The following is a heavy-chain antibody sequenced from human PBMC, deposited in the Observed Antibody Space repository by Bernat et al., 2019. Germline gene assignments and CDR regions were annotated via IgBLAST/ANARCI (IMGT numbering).Heavy chain of an antibody. CDR2: ISYDGSNK. J-gene: IGHJ5*02. V-gene: IGHV3-30*01. Sequence: QVQLVESGGGVVQPGRSLRLSCAASGFTFSSYAMHWVRQAPGKGLEWVAVISYDGSNKYYADSVKGRFTISRDNSKNTLYLQMNSLRAEDTAVYYCARENGITGTFVLDLSPWFDPWGQGTLVTVSS. CDR1: GFTFSSYA. D-gene: IGHD1-7*01. CDR3: ARENGITGTFVLDLSPWFDP.